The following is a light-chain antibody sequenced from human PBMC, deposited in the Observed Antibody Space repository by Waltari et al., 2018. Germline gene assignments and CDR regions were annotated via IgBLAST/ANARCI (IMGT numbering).Light chain of an antibody. Sequence: EIVLTQSPGTLSFSPGERATLFCSASQPVNFNYVAWYQQVAGQPPRLLIFHTSERATGIPDRFSGRGSGNDFTLTISRLEPEDFAVYYCQQYGTSVPGVFGGGTKVEI. J-gene: IGKJ4*01. CDR3: QQYGTSVPGV. CDR1: QPVNFNY. V-gene: IGKV3-20*01. CDR2: HTS.